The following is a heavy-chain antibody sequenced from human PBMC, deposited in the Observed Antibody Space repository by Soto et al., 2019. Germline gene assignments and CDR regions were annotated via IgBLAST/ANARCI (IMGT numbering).Heavy chain of an antibody. J-gene: IGHJ4*02. CDR2: IKSKTDGGTT. CDR3: TTDYAAKLLWFGELLARDY. V-gene: IGHV3-15*01. Sequence: GGSLRLSCAASGFTFSNAWMSWVRQAPGKGLEWVGRIKSKTDGGTTDYAAPVKGRFTISRDDSKNTLYLQMNSLKTEDTAVYYCTTDYAAKLLWFGELLARDYWGQGTLVTVSS. D-gene: IGHD3-10*01. CDR1: GFTFSNAW.